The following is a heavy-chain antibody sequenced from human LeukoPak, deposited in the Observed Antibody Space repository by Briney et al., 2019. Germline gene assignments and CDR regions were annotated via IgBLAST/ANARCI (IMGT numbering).Heavy chain of an antibody. CDR2: VYCSGTT. Sequence: PGGSLRLSCAASGFTFSSYAMSWVRQAPGKGLEWIGNVYCSGTTYYSPSLKSRVTISVDTSKNQFSLKLSSVTAADTAEYYCARQDTITMPGVDYWGQGTPVTVSS. CDR3: ARQDTITMPGVDY. CDR1: GFTFSSYA. J-gene: IGHJ4*02. D-gene: IGHD3-3*01. V-gene: IGHV4-39*01.